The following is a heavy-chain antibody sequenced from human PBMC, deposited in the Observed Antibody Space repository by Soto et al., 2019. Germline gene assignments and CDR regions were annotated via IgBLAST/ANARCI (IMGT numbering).Heavy chain of an antibody. CDR2: IIPILGIA. V-gene: IGHV1-69*02. D-gene: IGHD4-17*01. CDR3: ATDGDERDYAVSAFDI. Sequence: QVQLVQSGAEVKKPGSSVKVSCKASGGTFSSYTISWVRQAPGQGREWMGRIIPILGIANNAQKFQSRVTITAHKSTSTAYMELSSLRSEDTAVYYCATDGDERDYAVSAFDIWGQGTMVTVSS. CDR1: GGTFSSYT. J-gene: IGHJ3*02.